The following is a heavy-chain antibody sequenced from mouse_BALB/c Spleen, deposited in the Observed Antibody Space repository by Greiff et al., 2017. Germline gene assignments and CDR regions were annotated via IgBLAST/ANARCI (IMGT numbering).Heavy chain of an antibody. CDR2: ISSGGSYT. CDR1: GFTFSSYA. V-gene: IGHV5-9-3*01. CDR3: ARSYCYDEGYYFDY. Sequence: EVHLVESGGGLVKPGGSLKLSCAASGFTFSSYAMSWVRQTPEKRLEWVATISSGGSYTYYPDSVKGRFTISRDNAKNTLYLQMSSLRSEDTAMYYCARSYCYDEGYYFDYWGQGTTLTVSA. J-gene: IGHJ2*01. D-gene: IGHD2-12*01.